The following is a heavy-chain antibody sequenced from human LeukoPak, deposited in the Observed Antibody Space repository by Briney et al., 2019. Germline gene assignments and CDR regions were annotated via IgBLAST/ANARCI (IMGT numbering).Heavy chain of an antibody. CDR1: GGSISGYY. V-gene: IGHV4-4*07. D-gene: IGHD4-17*01. Sequence: SETLSLTCTVSGGSISGYYWSWLRQPAGKGLEWIGRIYPSGSAYYNPSLKSRVTMSVDTSKNQFSLKLNSVTAADTAVYYCAREYGDLDYWGQGTQVTVSS. J-gene: IGHJ4*02. CDR2: IYPSGSA. CDR3: AREYGDLDY.